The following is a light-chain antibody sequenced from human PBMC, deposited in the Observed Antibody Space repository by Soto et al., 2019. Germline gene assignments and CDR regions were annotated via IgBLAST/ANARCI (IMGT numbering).Light chain of an antibody. CDR1: QSVSSSY. CDR2: GAS. CDR3: QQYGSSPLT. Sequence: EIVLTQSPGTLSLSPWERATLSCRASQSVSSSYLAWYQQKPGQAPRLLIDGASSRATGIPDRFSGSGSGTDFTLTISRLEPEGFAVYYCQQYGSSPLTFGGGTKVEIK. V-gene: IGKV3-20*01. J-gene: IGKJ4*01.